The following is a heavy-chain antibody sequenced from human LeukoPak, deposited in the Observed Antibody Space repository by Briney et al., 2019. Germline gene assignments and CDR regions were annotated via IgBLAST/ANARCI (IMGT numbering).Heavy chain of an antibody. J-gene: IGHJ4*02. CDR3: ARVVGWLVQYMGELDY. Sequence: ASVKVSCKASGYTFTSYGISWVRQAPGQGLEWMGWISAYNGNTNYAQKLQGRVTMSTDTSTITAYMELRSLGSDDTAVYYCARVVGWLVQYMGELDYWGQGTLVTVSS. CDR1: GYTFTSYG. V-gene: IGHV1-18*01. CDR2: ISAYNGNT. D-gene: IGHD6-19*01.